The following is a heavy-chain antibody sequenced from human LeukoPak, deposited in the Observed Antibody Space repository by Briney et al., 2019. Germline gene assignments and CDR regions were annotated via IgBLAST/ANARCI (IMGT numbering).Heavy chain of an antibody. J-gene: IGHJ4*02. Sequence: ASVNVSCKASGYTFTSYDINWLRQATGQGLEWMGWMNPNRGNTGYAHKFQGSVTITRNTSITTTYMELSSLRSEDTAVYYCARRSAYGSGRYYVDYWGQGTLVPVSS. V-gene: IGHV1-8*03. CDR3: ARRSAYGSGRYYVDY. CDR1: GYTFTSYD. CDR2: MNPNRGNT. D-gene: IGHD3-10*01.